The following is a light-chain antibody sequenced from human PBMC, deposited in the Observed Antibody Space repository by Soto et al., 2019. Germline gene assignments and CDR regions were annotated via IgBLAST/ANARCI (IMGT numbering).Light chain of an antibody. CDR2: GAS. CDR1: QSISSK. V-gene: IGKV3-15*01. Sequence: EIVMTQSPATLSVSPGERAILSCRASQSISSKLAWYQQKPGQAPRLLIYGASTRATGIPARFSGSGSGTEFTLTISSLQPDDFATYYCQYYNSFSYTFGQGTKVDIK. J-gene: IGKJ2*01. CDR3: QYYNSFSYT.